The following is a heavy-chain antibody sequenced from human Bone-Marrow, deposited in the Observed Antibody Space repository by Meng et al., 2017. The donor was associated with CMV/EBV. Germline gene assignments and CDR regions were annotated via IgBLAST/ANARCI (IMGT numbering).Heavy chain of an antibody. CDR1: GYIFTEHY. J-gene: IGHJ6*02. D-gene: IGHD1-26*01. CDR3: ARDRIDWELNYGMDV. V-gene: IGHV1-2*02. CDR2: VNPNSGGT. Sequence: ASVKVSCKASGYIFTEHYVHWVRQAPGEGLEWMGWVNPNSGGTNYAQKFQGRVTMTRGTSISTAYMELSSLRSDDTAVYYCARDRIDWELNYGMDVWGQGTTVTVSS.